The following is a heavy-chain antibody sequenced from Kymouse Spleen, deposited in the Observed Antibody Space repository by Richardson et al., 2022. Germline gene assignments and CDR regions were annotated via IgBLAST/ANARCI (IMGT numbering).Heavy chain of an antibody. CDR3: ASITIFGVVIIPTTGSTP. Sequence: QVQLQQWGAGLLKPSETLSLTCAVYGGSFSGYYWSWIRQPPGKGLEWIGEINHSGSTNYNPSLKSRVTISVDTSKNQFSLKLSSVTAADTAVYYCASITIFGVVIIPTTGSTPGAREPWSPSPQ. CDR2: INHSGST. V-gene: IGHV4-34*01. CDR1: GGSFSGYY. D-gene: IGHD3-3*01. J-gene: IGHJ5*02.